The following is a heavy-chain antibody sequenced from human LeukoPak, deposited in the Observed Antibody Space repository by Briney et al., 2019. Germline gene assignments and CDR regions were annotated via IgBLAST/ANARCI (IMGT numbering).Heavy chain of an antibody. Sequence: ASVKVSCKASGYTFTGYYMHWVRQAPGQGLEWMGIINPSGGSTSYAQKFQGRVTMTRDMSTSTVYMELSSLRSEDTAVYYCAGASGSGSYYIPIDYWGQGTLVTVSS. CDR3: AGASGSGSYYIPIDY. V-gene: IGHV1-46*01. J-gene: IGHJ4*02. CDR2: INPSGGST. CDR1: GYTFTGYY. D-gene: IGHD3-10*01.